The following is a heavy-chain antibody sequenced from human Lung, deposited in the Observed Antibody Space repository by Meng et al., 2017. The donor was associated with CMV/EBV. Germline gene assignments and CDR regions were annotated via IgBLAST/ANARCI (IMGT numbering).Heavy chain of an antibody. CDR3: TTGRRFDY. CDR1: GFTFSTAW. V-gene: IGHV3-15*01. J-gene: IGHJ4*02. Sequence: GGSLRLXCAASGFTFSTAWMSWVRQAPGKGLEWVGRIKSKTDGGTTDYAAPVKGRFTMSRDDLRNTLYLQMNSLKTDDTGVYYCTTGRRFDYWGQGNLVTGAS. CDR2: IKSKTDGGTT.